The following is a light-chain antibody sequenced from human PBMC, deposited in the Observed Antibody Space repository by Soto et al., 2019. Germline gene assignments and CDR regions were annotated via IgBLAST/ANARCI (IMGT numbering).Light chain of an antibody. CDR2: DAS. J-gene: IGKJ1*01. Sequence: EIVLTQSPATLSLSPGERATLSCRASQSVSSYLAWYQQKPGQAPRLLIYDASTRATGIPARFSGSGSGTHFTRTITSLEPEDFAVYYCQQRSNWPTTFGQGTKVEIK. CDR3: QQRSNWPTT. CDR1: QSVSSY. V-gene: IGKV3-11*01.